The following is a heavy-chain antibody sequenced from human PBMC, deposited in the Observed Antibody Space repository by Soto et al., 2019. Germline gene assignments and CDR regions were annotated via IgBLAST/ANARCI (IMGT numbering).Heavy chain of an antibody. CDR2: ISSGSATI. J-gene: IGHJ2*01. D-gene: IGHD6-6*01. CDR1: GFTFSSYS. CDR3: ARDSASYSTASGTYWYFDL. V-gene: IGHV3-48*02. Sequence: EVQLVESGGALVQPGGSLRLSCAASGFTFSSYSMNWVRQAPGKGLEWVSYISSGSATIYYADSVKGRFTISRDNAKNSLYLQMNSLRDEDTAVYYCARDSASYSTASGTYWYFDLWGRGTLVYVSS.